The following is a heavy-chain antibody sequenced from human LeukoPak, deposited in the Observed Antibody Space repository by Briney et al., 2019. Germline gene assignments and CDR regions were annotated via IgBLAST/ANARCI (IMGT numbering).Heavy chain of an antibody. Sequence: KSGGSLRLSCAASGFTFSSYSMNWVRQAPGKWLEWVSSISSSSCIYYADSVKGRFTISRDNAKNSLYLQMNSLRAEDTAVYYCARVLAEAGTTYGGQGTLVTVSS. CDR1: GFTFSSYS. CDR2: ISSSSCI. V-gene: IGHV3-21*01. D-gene: IGHD6-13*01. CDR3: ARVLAEAGTTY. J-gene: IGHJ4*02.